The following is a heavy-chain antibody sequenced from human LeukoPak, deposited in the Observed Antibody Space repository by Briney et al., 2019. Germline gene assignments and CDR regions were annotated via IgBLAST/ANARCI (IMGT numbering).Heavy chain of an antibody. J-gene: IGHJ4*01. D-gene: IGHD5-12*01. CDR1: GFNFIDYS. Sequence: GGSLRLSCAASGFNFIDYSMNWVHQAPGKGREWISYIGISSGNTKYADSVKGRFTISRDKARNSLYLQMNSLRVEDTAVYYCARDHRYAFDNWGHGTLVTVSS. V-gene: IGHV3-48*01. CDR3: ARDHRYAFDN. CDR2: IGISSGNT.